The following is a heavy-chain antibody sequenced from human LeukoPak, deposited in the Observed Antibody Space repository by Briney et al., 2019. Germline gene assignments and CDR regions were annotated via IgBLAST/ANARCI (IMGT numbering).Heavy chain of an antibody. CDR3: ARERTDYGSGSYYTDY. CDR2: IYYSGST. V-gene: IGHV4-59*01. D-gene: IGHD3-10*01. CDR1: GGSISSYY. J-gene: IGHJ4*02. Sequence: PSETLSLTCTVSGGSISSYYWSWIRQPPGKGLEWIGYIYYSGSTNYNPSLKSRVTISVDTSKNQFSLKLSSVTAADTAVYYCARERTDYGSGSYYTDYWGQGTLVTVSS.